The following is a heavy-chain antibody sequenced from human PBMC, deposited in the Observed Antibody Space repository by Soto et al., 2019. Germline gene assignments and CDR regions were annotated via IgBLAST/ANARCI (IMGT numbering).Heavy chain of an antibody. D-gene: IGHD2-2*01. V-gene: IGHV3-30-3*01. CDR1: GFTFSSYA. J-gene: IGHJ6*01. CDR2: ISYDGSNK. Sequence: QVQLVESGGGVVQPGRSLRLSCAASGFTFSSYAMHWVRQAPGKGLEWVAVISYDGSNKYYADSVKGRFTISRDNSKNTLYLQMNSLRAEDTAVYYCAREGYPPHCISTSCYSYYYYGMDVW. CDR3: AREGYPPHCISTSCYSYYYYGMDV.